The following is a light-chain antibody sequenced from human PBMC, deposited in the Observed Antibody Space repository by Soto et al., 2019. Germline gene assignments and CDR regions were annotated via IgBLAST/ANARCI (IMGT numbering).Light chain of an antibody. CDR2: RNN. J-gene: IGLJ3*02. CDR3: QSYDSSLSGGV. V-gene: IGLV1-47*01. Sequence: QSVLTQPPSASGTPGQRVTISCSGSSSNIGSNYVYWYQQLPGTAPKLLIYRNNQRPSGVPDRFSGSKSGTSASLAISGLRSEDEADYYCQSYDSSLSGGVFGGGTQLTVL. CDR1: SSNIGSNY.